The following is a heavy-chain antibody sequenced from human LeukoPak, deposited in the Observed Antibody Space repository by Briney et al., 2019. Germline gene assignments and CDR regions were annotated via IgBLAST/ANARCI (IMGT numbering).Heavy chain of an antibody. D-gene: IGHD3-22*01. CDR3: ARGRYDSSGYYSGYFDL. CDR2: IYYSGST. J-gene: IGHJ2*01. Sequence: SETLSLTCTVSGGSISSSSYYWGWIRQPPGKGLEWIGSIYYSGSTYYNPSLKSRVTISVDTSKNQFSLKLSSVTAADTAVYYCARGRYDSSGYYSGYFDLWGRGTLVTVSS. V-gene: IGHV4-39*07. CDR1: GGSISSSSYY.